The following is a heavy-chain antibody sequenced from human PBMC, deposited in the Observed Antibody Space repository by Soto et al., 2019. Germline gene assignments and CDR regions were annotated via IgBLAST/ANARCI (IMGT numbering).Heavy chain of an antibody. CDR3: ARDPYYYGSGSYVDY. D-gene: IGHD3-10*01. Sequence: ESGGGVVQPGRSLRLSCAASGFTFSSYAMHWVRQAPGKGLEWVAVISYDGSNKYYADSVKGRFTISRDNSKNTLYLQMNSLRAEDTAVYYCARDPYYYGSGSYVDYWGQGTLVTVSS. V-gene: IGHV3-30-3*01. J-gene: IGHJ4*02. CDR1: GFTFSSYA. CDR2: ISYDGSNK.